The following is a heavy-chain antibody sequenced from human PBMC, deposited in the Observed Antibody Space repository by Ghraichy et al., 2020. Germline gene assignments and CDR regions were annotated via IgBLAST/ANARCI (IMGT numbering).Heavy chain of an antibody. Sequence: GGSLRLSCAASGFTFSSYSMNWVRQAPGKGLEWVSYISSSSSTIYYADSVKGRFTISRDNAKNSLYLQMNSLRDEDTAVYYCARSVVVAGRVPFFDYWGQGTLVTVSS. CDR1: GFTFSSYS. J-gene: IGHJ4*02. CDR3: ARSVVVAGRVPFFDY. CDR2: ISSSSSTI. V-gene: IGHV3-48*02. D-gene: IGHD2-15*01.